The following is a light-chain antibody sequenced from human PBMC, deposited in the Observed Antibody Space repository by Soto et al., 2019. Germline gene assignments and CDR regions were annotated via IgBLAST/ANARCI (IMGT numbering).Light chain of an antibody. CDR2: DVT. J-gene: IGLJ2*01. CDR1: SSDVGGHNY. V-gene: IGLV2-11*01. CDR3: SSYAGTYNVI. Sequence: QSALTQPRSVSGSPGQSVTISCTGTSSDVGGHNYVSWYQHHPCKAPKLIIYDVTKRPSGVPDRFSGSKSGNTASLTVSGLQEEDEADYHCSSYAGTYNVIFGGGTKLTVL.